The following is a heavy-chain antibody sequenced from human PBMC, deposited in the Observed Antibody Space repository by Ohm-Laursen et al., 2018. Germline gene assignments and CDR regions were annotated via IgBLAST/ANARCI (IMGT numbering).Heavy chain of an antibody. D-gene: IGHD6-13*01. CDR1: GFTFSSYS. J-gene: IGHJ4*02. Sequence: SLRLSCAASGFTFSSYSMNWVRQAPGKGLEWVSSISSSSSYIYYADSVKGRFTISRDNAKNSLYLQMNSLRAEDTAVYYCARDLSGSSSWYYFDYWGQGTLVTVSS. CDR3: ARDLSGSSSWYYFDY. CDR2: ISSSSSYI. V-gene: IGHV3-21*01.